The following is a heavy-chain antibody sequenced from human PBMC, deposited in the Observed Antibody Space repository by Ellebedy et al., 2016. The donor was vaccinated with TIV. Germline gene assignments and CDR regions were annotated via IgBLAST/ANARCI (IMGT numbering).Heavy chain of an antibody. Sequence: GESLKISXAASGFTFSRYWMYWVRQVPGKGLVWVSRIDNDGTRTDYADSVKGRFTISRDNAKSTLYLQMNVLRAEDSSLYYCASGMMVLKTGTSDYWGQGTLVTVSS. CDR3: ASGMMVLKTGTSDY. CDR1: GFTFSRYW. J-gene: IGHJ4*02. D-gene: IGHD3-22*01. V-gene: IGHV3-74*01. CDR2: IDNDGTRT.